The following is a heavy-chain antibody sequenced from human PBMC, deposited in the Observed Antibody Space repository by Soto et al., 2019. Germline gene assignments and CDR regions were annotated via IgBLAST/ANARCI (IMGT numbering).Heavy chain of an antibody. V-gene: IGHV3-30-3*01. Sequence: QVQLVESGGGVVQPGRSLRLSCAASGFTFSSYAMHWVRQAPGKGLEWVAVISYDGSNKYYADSVKGRFTISRDNSKNTLYLQMNSLRAEDTAVYYCARDALPPVVVTPQYYYYYGMDVWGQGTTVTVSS. D-gene: IGHD2-21*02. CDR3: ARDALPPVVVTPQYYYYYGMDV. CDR2: ISYDGSNK. CDR1: GFTFSSYA. J-gene: IGHJ6*02.